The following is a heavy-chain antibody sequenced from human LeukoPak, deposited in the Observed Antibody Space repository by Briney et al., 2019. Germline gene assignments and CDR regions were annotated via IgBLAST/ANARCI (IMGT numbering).Heavy chain of an antibody. CDR2: INPNSGGT. CDR1: GYTFTGYY. Sequence: ASVKVSCKASGYTFTGYYMHWVRQAPGQGLEGMGWINPNSGGTNYAQKFQGRVTMTRDTSISTAYMELSRLRSDDTAVYYCARDRLTQYCSGGSCYPGEFDYWGQGTLVTVSS. D-gene: IGHD2-15*01. V-gene: IGHV1-2*02. J-gene: IGHJ4*02. CDR3: ARDRLTQYCSGGSCYPGEFDY.